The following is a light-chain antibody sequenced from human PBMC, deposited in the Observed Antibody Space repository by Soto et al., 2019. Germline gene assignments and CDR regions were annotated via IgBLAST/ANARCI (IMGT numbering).Light chain of an antibody. CDR1: QSVSNNY. J-gene: IGKJ1*01. V-gene: IGKV3-20*01. CDR3: QQYGSSGT. Sequence: IVVTQSPRTLSLSPGERAPLSCMASQSVSNNYLAWYQQKPGQAPRLLIYGASNRATGIPDRFSGSGSGTDFTLTISRLEPEDFAVYYCQQYGSSGTFGQGAKVDIK. CDR2: GAS.